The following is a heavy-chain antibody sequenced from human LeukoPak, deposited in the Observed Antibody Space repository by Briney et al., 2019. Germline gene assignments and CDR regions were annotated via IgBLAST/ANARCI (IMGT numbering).Heavy chain of an antibody. D-gene: IGHD6-19*01. Sequence: GGSLRLSCEAPGFTFTNAWMSWVRQAPGKGLEWVGRIKTEIDGGTTDYAAPVNGRATISRDDSKNTLYLQMNSLKSEDTAVYYCTCSSAWHPFDYWGQGTLVTVSS. CDR1: GFTFTNAW. V-gene: IGHV3-15*01. J-gene: IGHJ4*02. CDR2: IKTEIDGGTT. CDR3: TCSSAWHPFDY.